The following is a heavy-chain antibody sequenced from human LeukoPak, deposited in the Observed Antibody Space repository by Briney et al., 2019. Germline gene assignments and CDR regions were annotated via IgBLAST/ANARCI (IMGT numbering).Heavy chain of an antibody. CDR1: GGSFSGYY. CDR2: INHSGNT. Sequence: SETLSLTCAVYGGSFSGYYWSWIRQPPGKGLEWIGEINHSGNTNYNPSLKSRVTISVDTSKNQFSLKLSSVTAADTAVYYCARGDYDYVWGSYRYGYYFDYWGQGTLVTVSS. CDR3: ARGDYDYVWGSYRYGYYFDY. J-gene: IGHJ4*02. D-gene: IGHD3-16*02. V-gene: IGHV4-34*01.